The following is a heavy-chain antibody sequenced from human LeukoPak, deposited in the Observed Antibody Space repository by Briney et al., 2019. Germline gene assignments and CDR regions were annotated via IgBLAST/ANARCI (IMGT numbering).Heavy chain of an antibody. J-gene: IGHJ4*02. Sequence: SETLSLTCTVSGGSISSSSYYWGWIRQPPGKGLEWIGSIYYSGSTYYNPSLKSRVTISVDTSKNQFSLKLSSVTAADTAVYYCARVGPRAVAGTHGDYWGQGTLVTVSS. D-gene: IGHD6-19*01. CDR2: IYYSGST. V-gene: IGHV4-39*07. CDR3: ARVGPRAVAGTHGDY. CDR1: GGSISSSSYY.